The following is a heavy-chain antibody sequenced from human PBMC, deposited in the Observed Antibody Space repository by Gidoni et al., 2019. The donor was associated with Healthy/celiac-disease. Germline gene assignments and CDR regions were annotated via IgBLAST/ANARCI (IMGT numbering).Heavy chain of an antibody. CDR1: GGSISSYY. J-gene: IGHJ6*03. CDR2: NYHSGST. D-gene: IGHD2-15*01. Sequence: QVQLQESGPGLVKPSETLSLPCPVPGGSISSYYWGWIRQPPGKGLEWIGYNYHSGSTNYNPSLKSRVTISVDTSKNQFSLKLSAVTAADTAVYYCARDMRGGYMDVWGKGTTVTVSS. CDR3: ARDMRGGYMDV. V-gene: IGHV4-59*01.